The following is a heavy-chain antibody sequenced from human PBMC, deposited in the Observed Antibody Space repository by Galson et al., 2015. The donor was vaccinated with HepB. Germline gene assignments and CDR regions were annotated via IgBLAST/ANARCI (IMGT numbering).Heavy chain of an antibody. V-gene: IGHV3-23*01. CDR1: GLTFSTYG. D-gene: IGHD6-19*01. J-gene: IGHJ4*02. CDR3: ATTGWLSEF. CDR2: MSGSGAI. Sequence: SLRLSCAVSGLTFSTYGITWVRQAPGKGLEWVSGMSGSGAIFYADSVKGRFTFSGDNSKNTVYLQMSSLRVEDTALYYCATTGWLSEFWGRGTLVTVSS.